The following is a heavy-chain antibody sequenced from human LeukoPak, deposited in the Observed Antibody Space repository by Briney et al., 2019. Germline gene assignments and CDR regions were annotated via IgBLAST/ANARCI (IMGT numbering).Heavy chain of an antibody. CDR2: INPNSGGT. CDR3: ARDFRPYDSSGYYGSY. CDR1: GYTFTGYY. V-gene: IGHV1-2*02. Sequence: ASVKVSCKASGYTFTGYYMHWVRQAPGQGLEWMGWINPNSGGTNYAQKFQGRVTMTRDTSISTAYMELSRLRSDDTAVYYCARDFRPYDSSGYYGSYWGQGTLVTVSS. D-gene: IGHD3-22*01. J-gene: IGHJ4*02.